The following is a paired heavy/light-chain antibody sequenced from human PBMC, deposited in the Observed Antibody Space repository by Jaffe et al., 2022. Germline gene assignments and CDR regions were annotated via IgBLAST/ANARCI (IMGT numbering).Light chain of an antibody. V-gene: IGLV8-61*01. CDR1: SGSVSTSNY. CDR3: ALYMGRGIWV. CDR2: STD. J-gene: IGLJ3*02. Sequence: QTVVTQEPSFSVSPGGTVTLACGLSSGSVSTSNYPSWYQQTPGQAPRTLIYSTDTRSSGVPDRFSGSILGNRAALTIRGAQADDESDYYCALYMGRGIWVFGGGTKLTVL.
Heavy chain of an antibody. CDR2: IHYDGSKG. CDR1: GFTFSSHG. D-gene: IGHD6-13*01. CDR3: AKVGKDGSTYYYFDY. J-gene: IGHJ4*02. Sequence: QVQLVESGGGVVQPGGSLKLSCAASGFTFSSHGMHWVRQAPGKGLEWVAFIHYDGSKGYYAESVKGRLTISRDNSKNTLYLQMNSLRSEDTAVYYCAKVGKDGSTYYYFDYWGQGTLVTVSS. V-gene: IGHV3-30*02.